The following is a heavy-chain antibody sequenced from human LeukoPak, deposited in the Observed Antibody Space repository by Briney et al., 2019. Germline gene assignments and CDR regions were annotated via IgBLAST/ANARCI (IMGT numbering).Heavy chain of an antibody. Sequence: ASVKVSCKASGYSFTSYAMHWVRQAPGQRLEWMGWINAGNGNTKFSQKFQGRVTTTRDTSASTAYMELSSLRSEDTAVYYCARGGVPGYYYDSSGYYYHYFDYWGQGTLVTVSS. V-gene: IGHV1-3*01. J-gene: IGHJ4*02. CDR2: INAGNGNT. D-gene: IGHD3-22*01. CDR1: GYSFTSYA. CDR3: ARGGVPGYYYDSSGYYYHYFDY.